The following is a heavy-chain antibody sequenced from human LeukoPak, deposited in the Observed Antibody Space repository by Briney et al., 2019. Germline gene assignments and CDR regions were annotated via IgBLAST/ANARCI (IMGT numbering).Heavy chain of an antibody. D-gene: IGHD6-13*01. CDR2: INGDGSST. J-gene: IGHJ4*02. Sequence: GGSLRLSCAASGFTFSSYWMNWVRQAPGKGLVWVSRINGDGSSTNYADSVKGRFTISRDNAKNSLYLQMNSLRAEDTALYYCAKDVYSSSWYYFDYWGQGTLVTVSS. CDR1: GFTFSSYW. CDR3: AKDVYSSSWYYFDY. V-gene: IGHV3-74*01.